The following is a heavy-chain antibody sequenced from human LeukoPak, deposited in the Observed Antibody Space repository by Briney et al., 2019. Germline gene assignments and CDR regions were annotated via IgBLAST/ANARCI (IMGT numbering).Heavy chain of an antibody. J-gene: IGHJ4*02. CDR1: GFTLSSYG. CDR2: IWYDGSTK. CDR3: AGEEDSSPDY. V-gene: IGHV3-33*01. D-gene: IGHD3-22*01. Sequence: PGKSLRLSCVASGFTLSSYGMHWVRQAPGKGLEWVAVIWYDGSTKYYADPVKGRFTISRDISKNTLYLQMTSLRAEDTAVYYCAGEEDSSPDYWGQGTLVTVSS.